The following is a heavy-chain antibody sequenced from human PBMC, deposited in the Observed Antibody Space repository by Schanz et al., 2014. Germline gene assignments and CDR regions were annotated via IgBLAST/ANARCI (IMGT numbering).Heavy chain of an antibody. V-gene: IGHV4-31*03. Sequence: QVQLQESGPGVVKPSQTLSLTCTVSGGSINSDAFYWTWIRQHPGKGLEWVGYIYYSGGTYYSPSLKSRVSISLDTSKSQFSLNLSSVTAADTAVYYCARDRLAAQGIDSWGQGTLVTVSS. J-gene: IGHJ4*02. CDR2: IYYSGGT. D-gene: IGHD6-6*01. CDR1: GGSINSDAFY. CDR3: ARDRLAAQGIDS.